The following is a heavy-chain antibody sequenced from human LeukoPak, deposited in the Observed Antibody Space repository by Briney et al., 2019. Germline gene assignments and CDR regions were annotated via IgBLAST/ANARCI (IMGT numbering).Heavy chain of an antibody. CDR3: ARGRLPPSTTYYIGYYYMDV. J-gene: IGHJ6*03. CDR1: ADSSTVAS. V-gene: IGHV4-34*01. D-gene: IGHD3-10*01. Sequence: PETLSPACAVHADSSTVASLCCVSPPPGGGLEWIGQINHSGRTVYNTSPKNRATTSVETPKTQFTLDLSSVTAADTAVYYFARGRLPPSTTYYIGYYYMDVWGKGTTVTVSS. CDR2: INHSGRT.